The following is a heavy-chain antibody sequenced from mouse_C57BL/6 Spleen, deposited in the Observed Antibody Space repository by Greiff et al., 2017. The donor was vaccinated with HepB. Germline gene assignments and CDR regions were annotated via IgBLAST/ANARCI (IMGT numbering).Heavy chain of an antibody. Sequence: QVQLQQSGAELARPGASVKLSCKASGCTFTSYGISWVKQRTGQGLEWIGEIYPRSGNTYYNEKFKGKATLTADKYSSTAYMELRSLTSEDSAVYFCARFITTVVANGYFDYWGQGTTLTVSS. CDR1: GCTFTSYG. J-gene: IGHJ2*01. V-gene: IGHV1-81*01. CDR3: ARFITTVVANGYFDY. D-gene: IGHD1-1*01. CDR2: IYPRSGNT.